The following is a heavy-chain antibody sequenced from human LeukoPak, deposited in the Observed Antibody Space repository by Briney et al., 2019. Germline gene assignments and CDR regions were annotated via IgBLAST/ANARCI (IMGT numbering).Heavy chain of an antibody. CDR1: GFTFSSFW. CDR2: IKQDGSEK. J-gene: IGHJ4*02. Sequence: GWSLTLSCAASGFTFSSFWMSWVRQPPGKGREWVANIKQDGSEKYYVDSVKGRFTISRDNAKNSLYLQMNSLRAEDTGVYYCARVLGECGSSSCYHFDYWGRGTLVTVSS. D-gene: IGHD2-2*01. CDR3: ARVLGECGSSSCYHFDY. V-gene: IGHV3-7*03.